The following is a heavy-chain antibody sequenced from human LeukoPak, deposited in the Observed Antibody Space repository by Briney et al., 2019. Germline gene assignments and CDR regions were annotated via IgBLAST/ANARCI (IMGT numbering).Heavy chain of an antibody. Sequence: GGSLRLSCAASGFTVSNDCMSWVRQAPGKGLEWVSIFYSGGTTYYADSVKGRFTISRDISKNTLYLQMNSLRGEDTAVYYCARGRPSRFDPRGQGTLVTVSS. V-gene: IGHV3-66*01. CDR3: ARGRPSRFDP. CDR1: GFTVSNDC. J-gene: IGHJ5*02. CDR2: FYSGGTT.